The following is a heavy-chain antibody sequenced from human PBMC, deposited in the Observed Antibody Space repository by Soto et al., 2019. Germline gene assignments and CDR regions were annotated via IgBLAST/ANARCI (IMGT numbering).Heavy chain of an antibody. CDR3: ARDGSYGTFDY. CDR2: ISSSSYI. CDR1: GFTFSSYS. V-gene: IGHV3-21*01. D-gene: IGHD5-18*01. J-gene: IGHJ4*02. Sequence: GGSLRLSCAASGFTFSSYSMNWVRQAPGKGLEWVSSISSSSYIYYADSVKGRFTISRDNAKNSLYLQMNSLRAEDTAVYYCARDGSYGTFDYWGQGTLVTVSS.